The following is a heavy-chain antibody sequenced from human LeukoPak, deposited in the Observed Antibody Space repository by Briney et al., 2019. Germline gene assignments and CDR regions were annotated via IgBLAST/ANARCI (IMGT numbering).Heavy chain of an antibody. CDR3: AKVDTAMPFDY. D-gene: IGHD5-18*01. V-gene: IGHV3-30*18. CDR2: ISYDARSN. CDR1: GFTFSSYG. J-gene: IGHJ4*02. Sequence: GGSLRLSCATSGFTFSSYGMHWVRQVPGKGLEWVAVISYDARSNYHVDSVKGRFTISRDNSKNTLYLQMNSLRAEDTAVYYCAKVDTAMPFDYWGQGTLVTVSS.